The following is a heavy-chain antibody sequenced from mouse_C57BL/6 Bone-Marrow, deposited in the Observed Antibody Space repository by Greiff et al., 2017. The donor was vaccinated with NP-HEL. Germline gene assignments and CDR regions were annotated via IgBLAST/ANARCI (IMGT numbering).Heavy chain of an antibody. CDR3: ARGVVARNYAMDY. CDR1: GFTFSDYG. Sequence: EVQRVESGGGLVKPGGSLKLSCAASGFTFSDYGMHWVRQAPEKGLEWVAYISSGSSTIYYADTVKGRFTISRDNAKNTLFLQMTSLRSEDTAMYYCARGVVARNYAMDYWGQGTSVTVSS. V-gene: IGHV5-17*01. J-gene: IGHJ4*01. D-gene: IGHD1-1*01. CDR2: ISSGSSTI.